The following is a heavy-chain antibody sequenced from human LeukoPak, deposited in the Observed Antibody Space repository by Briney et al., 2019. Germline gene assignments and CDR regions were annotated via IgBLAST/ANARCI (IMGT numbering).Heavy chain of an antibody. CDR3: AKDRPLNWGYYFDY. Sequence: GGSLRLSCAASGFTFSSYAMSWVRQAPGKGLEWVSAISGSGGSTYYADSVKGRFAVSRDTSKNTLYLQMNSLRAEDTAVYYCAKDRPLNWGYYFDYWGQGTLVTVSS. J-gene: IGHJ4*02. CDR2: ISGSGGST. V-gene: IGHV3-23*01. D-gene: IGHD7-27*01. CDR1: GFTFSSYA.